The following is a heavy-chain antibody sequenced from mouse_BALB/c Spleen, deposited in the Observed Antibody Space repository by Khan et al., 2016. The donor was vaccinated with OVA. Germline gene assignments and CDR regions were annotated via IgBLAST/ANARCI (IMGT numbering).Heavy chain of an antibody. CDR1: GYTFTSYT. J-gene: IGHJ2*01. CDR2: INPSSDYT. Sequence: VQLQQSGAELARPGASVKMSCKASGYTFTSYTMHWVTQRPGQGPEWIGYINPSSDYTTYNQNFKDKATLTADKSSSTAYMKLSSLTSADSAVYFCAIRQLGPYFDYGGQGTTLTVSS. D-gene: IGHD3-2*01. V-gene: IGHV1-4*01. CDR3: AIRQLGPYFDY.